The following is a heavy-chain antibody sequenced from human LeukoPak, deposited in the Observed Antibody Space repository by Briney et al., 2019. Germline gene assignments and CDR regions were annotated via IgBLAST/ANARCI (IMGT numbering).Heavy chain of an antibody. V-gene: IGHV1-18*01. Sequence: ASVKVSCKASGYTFTSYGISWVRQAPGQGLEWMGRISAYNGNTNYAQKLQGRVTMTTDTSTSTAYVELRSLRSDDTAVYYCARDRKGSRSTVVVVAATHGYWGQGTLVTVSS. CDR1: GYTFTSYG. CDR3: ARDRKGSRSTVVVVAATHGY. J-gene: IGHJ4*02. D-gene: IGHD2-15*01. CDR2: ISAYNGNT.